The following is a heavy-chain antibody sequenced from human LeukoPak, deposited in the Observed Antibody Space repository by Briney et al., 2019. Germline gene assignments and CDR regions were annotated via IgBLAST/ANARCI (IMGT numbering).Heavy chain of an antibody. CDR2: ISAYNGNT. Sequence: ASVKVSCKASGYTFTSYGISSVRQAPEQGLEWMGWISAYNGNTKYAQNLQGRVTMTTDTSTSTAYMELRSLRSDDTAVYYCARVVTDVGRGYSYHTDYWGQGTLVTVSS. CDR3: ARVVTDVGRGYSYHTDY. J-gene: IGHJ4*02. CDR1: GYTFTSYG. V-gene: IGHV1-18*01. D-gene: IGHD5-18*01.